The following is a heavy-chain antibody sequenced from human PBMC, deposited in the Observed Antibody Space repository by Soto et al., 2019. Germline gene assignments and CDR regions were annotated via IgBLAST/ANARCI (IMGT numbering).Heavy chain of an antibody. CDR1: GYTFSNFG. D-gene: IGHD5-18*01. Sequence: QVQLVQSGAEVMTPGASVKVSCKASGYTFSNFGLSWVRQAPGQGLEWMGWISGYNGNTNSAERFQGRVTMTTDTSTSTAYMEVRSLTSDDTAVYYCARDKGYGFGWSSSSGMDVWGQGTTVTGSS. CDR2: ISGYNGNT. CDR3: ARDKGYGFGWSSSSGMDV. V-gene: IGHV1-18*01. J-gene: IGHJ6*02.